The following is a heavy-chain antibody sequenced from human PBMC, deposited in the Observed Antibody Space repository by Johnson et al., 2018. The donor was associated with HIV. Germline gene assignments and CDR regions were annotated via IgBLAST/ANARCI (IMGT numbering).Heavy chain of an antibody. CDR3: AKDLTIFGVATNDAFDI. CDR2: ISGSGGST. J-gene: IGHJ3*02. Sequence: VQLVESGGGLVQPGGSLRLSCAASGFTFSSYAMSWVRQAPGKGLEWVSAISGSGGSTYYADSVKGRLTISRDNSTNTLYLQMNRLRAEETAVYYCAKDLTIFGVATNDAFDIWGQGTMVTVSS. CDR1: GFTFSSYA. D-gene: IGHD3-3*01. V-gene: IGHV3-23*04.